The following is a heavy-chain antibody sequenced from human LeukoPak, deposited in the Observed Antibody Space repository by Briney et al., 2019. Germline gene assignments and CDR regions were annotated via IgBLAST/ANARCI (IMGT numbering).Heavy chain of an antibody. D-gene: IGHD6-19*01. CDR1: GFRFGDYA. Sequence: GGSLRLSCAASGFRFGDYAMYWVRQVPGKGLEWVSGISWNSGNIGYADSVKGRFTISRDNVRNFLYLQMNSLRTEDTALCYCAKDDASGWYGQVDQWGQGTLVTVSS. V-gene: IGHV3-9*01. CDR3: AKDDASGWYGQVDQ. CDR2: ISWNSGNI. J-gene: IGHJ4*02.